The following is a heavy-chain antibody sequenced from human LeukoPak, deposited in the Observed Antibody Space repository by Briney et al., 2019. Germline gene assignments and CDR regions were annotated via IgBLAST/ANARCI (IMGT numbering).Heavy chain of an antibody. Sequence: GESLKISCGGSGYSFASYWFDWVRHMPEKGLEWMGIIYPGDSDTRYSPSFQGQVTISADKSVSTAYLQWSSLQASDTAMYYCARHEGVGRYENGDYGRDYWGQGTLVTVSS. D-gene: IGHD4-17*01. CDR2: IYPGDSDT. CDR3: ARHEGVGRYENGDYGRDY. J-gene: IGHJ4*02. CDR1: GYSFASYW. V-gene: IGHV5-51*01.